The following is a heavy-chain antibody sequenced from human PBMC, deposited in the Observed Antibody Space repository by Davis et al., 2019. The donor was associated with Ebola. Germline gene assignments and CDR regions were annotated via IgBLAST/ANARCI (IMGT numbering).Heavy chain of an antibody. CDR3: ANIQLWFYYYGMDV. J-gene: IGHJ6*02. CDR1: GFTVSFNY. Sequence: GGSLRLSCAASGFTVSFNYMSWVRQAPGKGLEWVSVIYSGGSTYYADSVKGRFTISRDNSKNTLYLQMNSLRAEDTAVYYCANIQLWFYYYGMDVWGQGTTVTVSS. CDR2: IYSGGST. V-gene: IGHV3-53*01. D-gene: IGHD5-18*01.